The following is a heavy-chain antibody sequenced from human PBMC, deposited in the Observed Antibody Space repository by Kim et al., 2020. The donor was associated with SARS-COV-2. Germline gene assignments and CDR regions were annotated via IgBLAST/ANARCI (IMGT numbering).Heavy chain of an antibody. J-gene: IGHJ5*02. V-gene: IGHV3-13*01. Sequence: KGRFTISRENAKNALYLQMNSLRAEDTAVYYCARDDYGDNMYCCCGLDAWGQGIPVTVSS. D-gene: IGHD4-17*01. CDR3: ARDDYGDNMYCCCGLDA.